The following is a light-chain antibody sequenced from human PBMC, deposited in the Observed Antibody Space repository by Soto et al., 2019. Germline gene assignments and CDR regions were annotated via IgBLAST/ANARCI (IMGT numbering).Light chain of an antibody. CDR3: TSYVGNDIWV. Sequence: QSALTQPPSASGSPGRSVTISCTGTSSTVGAYKYVSWYQQYPGKAPKLMIYEVTKRPSGVPDRFSGSKSGNTASLTVSGLQAEDEADYYCTSYVGNDIWVFGGGTKLTVL. CDR1: SSTVGAYKY. CDR2: EVT. V-gene: IGLV2-8*01. J-gene: IGLJ3*02.